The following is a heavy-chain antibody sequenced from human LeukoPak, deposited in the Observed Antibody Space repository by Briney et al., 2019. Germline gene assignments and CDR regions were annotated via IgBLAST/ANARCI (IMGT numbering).Heavy chain of an antibody. V-gene: IGHV1-2*06. Sequence: RASVKVSCKASGYTFTGYYMHWVRQAPGQGLEWMGRINPNSGGTNYAQKFQGRVTMTRDTSISTAYMELSRLRSDDTAVYYCARDGESRSGYPHYWGQGTLVTVSS. J-gene: IGHJ4*02. CDR1: GYTFTGYY. CDR3: ARDGESRSGYPHY. CDR2: INPNSGGT. D-gene: IGHD3-3*01.